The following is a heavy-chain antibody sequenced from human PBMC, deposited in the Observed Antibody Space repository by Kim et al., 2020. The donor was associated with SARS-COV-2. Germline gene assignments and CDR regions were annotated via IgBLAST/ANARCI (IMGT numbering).Heavy chain of an antibody. V-gene: IGHV3-21*01. D-gene: IGHD6-13*01. CDR3: ARDRSGIAAAGTDY. Sequence: ASTGKGRFTISRAHAKNSLYPQMNRLRAEDTAVYYCARDRSGIAAAGTDYWGQGTLVTVSS. J-gene: IGHJ4*02.